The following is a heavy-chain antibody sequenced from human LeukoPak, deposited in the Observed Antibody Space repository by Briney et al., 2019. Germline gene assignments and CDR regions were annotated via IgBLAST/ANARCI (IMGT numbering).Heavy chain of an antibody. D-gene: IGHD5-24*01. Sequence: ASVKVSCKASGYTFTGYYMHWVRQAPGQGLEWMGWINPNSGGTNYAQKFQGRVTMTRDTSISTAYMELSRQRSDDTAVYYCARSRDGYNYGGLDYWGQGTLVTVSS. CDR1: GYTFTGYY. CDR2: INPNSGGT. V-gene: IGHV1-2*02. J-gene: IGHJ4*02. CDR3: ARSRDGYNYGGLDY.